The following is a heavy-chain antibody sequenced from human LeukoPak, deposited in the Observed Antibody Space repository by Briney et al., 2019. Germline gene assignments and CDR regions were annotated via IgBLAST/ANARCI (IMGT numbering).Heavy chain of an antibody. Sequence: PPETLSLTCSVSDYPISSGYFWGWIRQPPGKGLEWIATVSHSGSTYFNPSLKSRVIVSIDTSKNQFSLNLTSVTAADTAVYYCAREHCVGGYCYFLDYWGQGTLVTVSS. V-gene: IGHV4-38-2*02. J-gene: IGHJ4*02. CDR1: DYPISSGYF. CDR3: AREHCVGGYCYFLDY. D-gene: IGHD2/OR15-2a*01. CDR2: VSHSGST.